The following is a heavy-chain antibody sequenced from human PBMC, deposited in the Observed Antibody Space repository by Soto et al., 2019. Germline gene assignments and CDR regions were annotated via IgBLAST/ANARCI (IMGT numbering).Heavy chain of an antibody. CDR3: ARVPNYGSGSYFDY. CDR2: IYHSGST. J-gene: IGHJ4*02. V-gene: IGHV4-4*02. Sequence: SETLSLTCAVSSGSISSSNWWSWVRQPPGKGLEWIGEIYHSGSTNYNPSLKSRVTISVDKSKNQFSLKLSSVTAADTAVYYCARVPNYGSGSYFDYWGQGTLVTVSS. D-gene: IGHD3-10*01. CDR1: SGSISSSNW.